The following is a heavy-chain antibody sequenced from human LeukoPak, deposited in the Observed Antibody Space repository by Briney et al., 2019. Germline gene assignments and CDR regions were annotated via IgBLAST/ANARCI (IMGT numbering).Heavy chain of an antibody. J-gene: IGHJ4*02. D-gene: IGHD4-17*01. V-gene: IGHV3-49*02. CDR3: SRGLHDYGDSNYYFDQ. Sequence: RLSCASSGRRFEKDSRFWGRPDPWKELEFIAFIRKKGYGETTDCAASVRGRFNVSRDDAKSVAYLQMNSLKTEDTALYYCSRGLHDYGDSNYYFDQWGRGTLVIVSS. CDR2: IRKKGYGETT. CDR1: GRRFEKDS.